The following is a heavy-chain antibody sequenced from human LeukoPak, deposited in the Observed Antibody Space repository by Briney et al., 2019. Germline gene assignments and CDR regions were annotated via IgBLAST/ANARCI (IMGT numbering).Heavy chain of an antibody. CDR3: ARADIVVVVAATEAFDI. CDR2: INHSGST. V-gene: IGHV4-34*01. J-gene: IGHJ3*02. CDR1: GGSFSGYY. Sequence: PSETLSLTCAVYGGSFSGYYWSWIRQPPWKGLEWIGEINHSGSTNYNPSLKSRVTISVDTSKNQFSLKLSSVTAADTAVYYCARADIVVVVAATEAFDIWGQGTMVTVSS. D-gene: IGHD2-15*01.